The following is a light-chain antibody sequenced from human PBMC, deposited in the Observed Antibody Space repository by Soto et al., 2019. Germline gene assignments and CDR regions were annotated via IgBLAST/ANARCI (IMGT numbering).Light chain of an antibody. Sequence: DIQMTPSPSTLSGSVGDRVTITCRASQTINNRLAWYQQKPGKAPKLLIYDVSTLESGVPSRFSGSGSGTEFTLTISSLQPDDFATYYCQQYDSFWTMFGQGTKVDIK. CDR3: QQYDSFWTM. CDR2: DVS. J-gene: IGKJ1*01. V-gene: IGKV1-5*01. CDR1: QTINNR.